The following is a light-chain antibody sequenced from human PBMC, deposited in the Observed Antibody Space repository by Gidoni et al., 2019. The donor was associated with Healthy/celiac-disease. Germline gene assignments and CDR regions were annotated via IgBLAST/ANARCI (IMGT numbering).Light chain of an antibody. V-gene: IGKV1-5*01. J-gene: IGKJ1*01. CDR3: QQYNSYSWT. CDR1: QSISSR. CDR2: DAS. Sequence: DIQMTQSPSTLSASVGDSVTITCRASQSISSRLAWYQPKPGKAPKLLIYDASSLERGVPSRFIGSGAVTEFSLTISSLQPDEFATDYCQQYNSYSWTFXQXTKVEIK.